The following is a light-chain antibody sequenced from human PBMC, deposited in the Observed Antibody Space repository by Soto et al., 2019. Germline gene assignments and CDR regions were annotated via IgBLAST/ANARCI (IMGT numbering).Light chain of an antibody. V-gene: IGLV2-14*03. Sequence: QSALTQPASVSGSPGQSITISCTGTSSDVGGYNSVSWYQHHPGKAPKLIIYDVTNRPSGVSNRFSGSKSGNTASLAISGLQAEDEADYYCSSYTTTSTLHWVFGGGTKVTVL. CDR2: DVT. CDR1: SSDVGGYNS. CDR3: SSYTTTSTLHWV. J-gene: IGLJ3*02.